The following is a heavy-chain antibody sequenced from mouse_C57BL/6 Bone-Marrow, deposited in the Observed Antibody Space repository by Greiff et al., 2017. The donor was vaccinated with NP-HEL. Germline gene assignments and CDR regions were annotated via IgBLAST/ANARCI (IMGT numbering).Heavy chain of an antibody. CDR3: ARSSSYDFDY. CDR2: IRNKANGYTT. V-gene: IGHV7-3*01. Sequence: EVKLVESGGGLVQPGGSLSLSCAASGFTFTDYYMSWVRQPPGKALEWLGFIRNKANGYTTEYSASVKGRFTISRDNSQSILYLQMNALRAEDSATYYCARSSSYDFDYWGQGTTLTVSS. J-gene: IGHJ2*01. CDR1: GFTFTDYY. D-gene: IGHD1-1*01.